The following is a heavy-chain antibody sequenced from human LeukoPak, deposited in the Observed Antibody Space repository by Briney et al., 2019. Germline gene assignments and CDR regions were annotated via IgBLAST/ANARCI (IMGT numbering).Heavy chain of an antibody. J-gene: IGHJ6*02. CDR2: IYSGDKT. CDR1: GFTVTTNY. CDR3: ARDHSSSSGWLDYYYGMDV. D-gene: IGHD6-6*01. Sequence: GGSLRPSCAASGFTVTTNYMSWVRQAPGKGLEWVSVIYSGDKTYYADFVKGRFTISRHNSRNTVFLQMNSLRPEDTAVYYCARDHSSSSGWLDYYYGMDVWGQGTTVTVSS. V-gene: IGHV3-53*04.